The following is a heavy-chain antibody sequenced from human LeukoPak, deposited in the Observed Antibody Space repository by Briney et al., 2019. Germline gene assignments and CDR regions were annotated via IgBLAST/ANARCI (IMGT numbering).Heavy chain of an antibody. CDR3: ASGRQLGY. CDR2: VKEDGSEK. J-gene: IGHJ4*02. Sequence: GGSLSLSCAASGFTFSNYWMSWVRQAPGKGLEWVANVKEDGSEKYYVDSVKGRFTISRDNARNSLYLQMNSLRAEDTAVYYCASGRQLGYWGQGTLVTVSS. D-gene: IGHD6-13*01. CDR1: GFTFSNYW. V-gene: IGHV3-7*01.